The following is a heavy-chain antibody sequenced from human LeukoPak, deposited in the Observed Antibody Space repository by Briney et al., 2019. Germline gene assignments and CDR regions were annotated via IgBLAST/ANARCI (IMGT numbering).Heavy chain of an antibody. Sequence: GGSLRLSCAATGFTFSSYGMHWVRQAPGKGLEWVAVISYDGSNKYYADSVKGRFTISRDNSKNTLYLQMNSLRAEDTAVHYCARESVVNPLDAFDIWGQGTMVTVSS. CDR2: ISYDGSNK. J-gene: IGHJ3*02. D-gene: IGHD4-23*01. CDR3: ARESVVNPLDAFDI. V-gene: IGHV3-30*19. CDR1: GFTFSSYG.